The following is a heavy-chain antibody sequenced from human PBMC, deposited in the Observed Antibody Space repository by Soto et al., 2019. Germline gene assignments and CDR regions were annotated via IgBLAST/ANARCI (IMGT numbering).Heavy chain of an antibody. D-gene: IGHD3-10*01. CDR3: ARVPLRGVITYYYYGMDV. J-gene: IGHJ6*02. CDR1: GGPISSGGYY. CDR2: IYYSGST. V-gene: IGHV4-31*03. Sequence: SETLSLTCTVSGGPISSGGYYWSWIRQHPGKGLEWIGYIYYSGSTYYNPSLKSRVTISVDTSKNQFSLKLSSVTAADTAVYYCARVPLRGVITYYYYGMDVWGQGTTVTVSS.